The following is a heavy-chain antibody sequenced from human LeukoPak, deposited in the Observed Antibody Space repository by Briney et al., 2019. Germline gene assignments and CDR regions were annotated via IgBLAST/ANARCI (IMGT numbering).Heavy chain of an antibody. V-gene: IGHV4-61*09. D-gene: IGHD3-10*01. Sequence: PSETLSLTCTVSGGSISSGSYYWSWHPQRAGKGLKWIVNINTSVSTNYHPYLKSRVTISVDTSKNLFSLKLSSGTAADTAVYYCAREKYYGSGSHDYWGQGTLVTVSS. CDR1: GGSISSGSYY. CDR2: INTSVST. J-gene: IGHJ4*02. CDR3: AREKYYGSGSHDY.